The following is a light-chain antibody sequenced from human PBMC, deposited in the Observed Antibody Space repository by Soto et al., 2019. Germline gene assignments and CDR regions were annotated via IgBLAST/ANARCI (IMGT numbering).Light chain of an antibody. Sequence: QSALTQPASVSGTPGQSITTSCTGSNSDIGIYDFVSWYQHHPGRAPKLIVSEVSHRPSGVSNRFSGSKSGNTASLNISGLQSAEEADYYCLSYTSDDVRYVFGTGTKVTV. V-gene: IGLV2-14*01. J-gene: IGLJ1*01. CDR3: LSYTSDDVRYV. CDR1: NSDIGIYDF. CDR2: EVS.